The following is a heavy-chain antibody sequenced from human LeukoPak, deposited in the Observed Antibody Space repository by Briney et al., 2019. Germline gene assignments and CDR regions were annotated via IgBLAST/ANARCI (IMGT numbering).Heavy chain of an antibody. J-gene: IGHJ4*02. CDR2: IYSGGSP. D-gene: IGHD3-22*01. CDR1: GVSFSTIY. Sequence: GGSLRLSCAASGVSFSTIYMSWVRQAPGKGLEWVSVIYSGGSPYYADSVKGRFTISRDNSKNTLYLQMNSLRAEDTAVYYCARDLNYYDSSGYGHWGQGTLVTVSS. CDR3: ARDLNYYDSSGYGH. V-gene: IGHV3-53*01.